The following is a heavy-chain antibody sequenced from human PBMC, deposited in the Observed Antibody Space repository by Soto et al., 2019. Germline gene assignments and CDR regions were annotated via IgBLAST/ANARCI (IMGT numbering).Heavy chain of an antibody. CDR3: ARVVVAAGVRGVYYYYYYMDV. CDR1: GGSISSGVYY. CDR2: IYYSGST. Sequence: SETLSLTCTVSGGSISSGVYYWSWIRQHPGKGLEWIGYIYYSGSTYYNPSLKSRVTISVDTSKNQFSLKLSSVTAADTAVYYCARVVVAAGVRGVYYYYYYMDVWGKGTTVTVSS. D-gene: IGHD2-2*01. V-gene: IGHV4-31*03. J-gene: IGHJ6*03.